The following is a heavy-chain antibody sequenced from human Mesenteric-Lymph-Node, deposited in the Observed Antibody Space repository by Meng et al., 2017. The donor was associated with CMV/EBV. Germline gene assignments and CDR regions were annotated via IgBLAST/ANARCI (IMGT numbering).Heavy chain of an antibody. CDR3: VWGSTLHGDY. J-gene: IGHJ4*02. CDR1: GFTFSSYE. D-gene: IGHD7-27*01. Sequence: GESLKISCAASGFTFSSYEINWVRQAPGKGLQWVSYISSSGGSIYYADSVKGRFTISRDNAKNSVYLQMNSLRAEDTAVYYCVWGSTLHGDYWGQGTPVTVSS. CDR2: ISSSGGSI. V-gene: IGHV3-48*03.